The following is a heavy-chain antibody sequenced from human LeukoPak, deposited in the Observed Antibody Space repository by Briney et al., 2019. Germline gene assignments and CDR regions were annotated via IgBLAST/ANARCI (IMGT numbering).Heavy chain of an antibody. D-gene: IGHD3-10*01. Sequence: SVKVSCKASGGTFSSSSISWVRQAPGQGLEWMGGIIPIFGTANYAQKFQGRVTITADESTRTVYMKLSSLRSEDTAVYYCARVRRYGSGSYFDYWGQGTLVTVSS. J-gene: IGHJ4*02. V-gene: IGHV1-69*13. CDR3: ARVRRYGSGSYFDY. CDR2: IIPIFGTA. CDR1: GGTFSSSS.